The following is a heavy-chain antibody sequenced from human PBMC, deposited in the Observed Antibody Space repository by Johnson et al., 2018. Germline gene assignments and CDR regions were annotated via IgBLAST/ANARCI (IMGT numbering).Heavy chain of an antibody. CDR2: ISYDGSNK. Sequence: QDQLVQAGGGVVQPGRSLRLSCAASGFTFSSYGMHWVRQAPGKGLEWVAVISYDGSNKYYADSVKGRFTISRDNSKNTLYRQMHSLRAEDTEVYYCANTEYGDYLEAFDIWGQGTMVTVSS. J-gene: IGHJ3*02. CDR3: ANTEYGDYLEAFDI. V-gene: IGHV3-30*18. D-gene: IGHD4-17*01. CDR1: GFTFSSYG.